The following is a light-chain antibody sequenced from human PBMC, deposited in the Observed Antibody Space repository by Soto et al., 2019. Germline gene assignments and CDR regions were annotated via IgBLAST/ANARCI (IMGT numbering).Light chain of an antibody. Sequence: QSALTQPPSASGSPGQSVTISCTGTSSDVGGYNYVSWYQQHPGRAPKLMIYEVSKRPLGVPDHFSGSKSGNTASLTVSGLQPEDEADYYCSSYAGSNNYVFGPGTKLTVL. J-gene: IGLJ1*01. CDR2: EVS. CDR3: SSYAGSNNYV. V-gene: IGLV2-8*01. CDR1: SSDVGGYNY.